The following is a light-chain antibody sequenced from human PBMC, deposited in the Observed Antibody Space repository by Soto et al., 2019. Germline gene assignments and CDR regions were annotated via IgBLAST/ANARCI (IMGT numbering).Light chain of an antibody. CDR3: CSYTSSDTYV. V-gene: IGLV2-14*01. J-gene: IGLJ1*01. CDR2: EVS. Sequence: QSALTQPASVSGSPGQSIIISCTGTSSDVGLYDYVSWYQQYPGEVPKLIIYEVSNRPSGISNRFSGSKSGNTASLTISRLQSEDDADYYCCSYTSSDTYVFGTATKLTVL. CDR1: SSDVGLYDY.